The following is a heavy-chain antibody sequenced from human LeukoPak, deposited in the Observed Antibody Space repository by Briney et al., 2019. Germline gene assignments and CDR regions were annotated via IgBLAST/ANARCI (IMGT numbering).Heavy chain of an antibody. D-gene: IGHD6-13*01. V-gene: IGHV3-30-3*01. CDR1: GFTFSSYA. CDR3: AIHLPVPGIAAAGPFDY. J-gene: IGHJ4*02. CDR2: ISYDGSNK. Sequence: GRSLRLSCAASGFTFSSYAMHWVRQAPGKGLEWVAVISYDGSNKYYADSVKGRFTISRDNSKNTLYLQMNSLRAEDTAVYYCAIHLPVPGIAAAGPFDYWGQGTLVTVSS.